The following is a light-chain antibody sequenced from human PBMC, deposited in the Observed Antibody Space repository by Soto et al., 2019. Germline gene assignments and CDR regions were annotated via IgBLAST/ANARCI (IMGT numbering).Light chain of an antibody. CDR2: KAS. J-gene: IGKJ1*01. CDR1: QSISVW. V-gene: IGKV1-5*03. CDR3: QQYNSYSPT. Sequence: DIQMIQSPSTLSASVGDRVTITCRASQSISVWLAWYQQKARKAPNLLIYKASRLESGVPSRFSGSGSETEFTLTISGLQPGDSATYYCQQYNSYSPTFGQGTKVEVK.